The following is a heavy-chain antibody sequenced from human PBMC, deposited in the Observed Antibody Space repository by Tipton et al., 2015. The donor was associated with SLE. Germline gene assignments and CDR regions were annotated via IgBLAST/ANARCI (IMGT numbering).Heavy chain of an antibody. CDR3: ASYSSSWDAFDI. V-gene: IGHV4-4*09. Sequence: GLVKPSETLSLTCTVSGGSISSYYWSWIRQPPGKGLEWIGYIYTSGSTNYNPSLKSRVTISVDTSKNQFSLKLSSVTAADTAVYYCASYSSSWDAFDIWGQGTMVTVSS. D-gene: IGHD6-13*01. J-gene: IGHJ3*02. CDR2: IYTSGST. CDR1: GGSISSYY.